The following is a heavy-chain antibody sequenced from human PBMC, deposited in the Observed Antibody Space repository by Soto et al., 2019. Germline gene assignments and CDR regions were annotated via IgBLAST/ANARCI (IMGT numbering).Heavy chain of an antibody. CDR3: AKDMGGYSGYDYSTRQHDAFDI. CDR1: GFTFSSYG. D-gene: IGHD5-12*01. J-gene: IGHJ3*02. V-gene: IGHV3-30*18. CDR2: ISYDGSNK. Sequence: GGSLRLSCAASGFTFSSYGMHWVRQAPGKGLEWVAVISYDGSNKYYADSVKGRFTISRDNSKNTLYLQMNSLRAEDTAVYDCAKDMGGYSGYDYSTRQHDAFDIWGQGTMVTVSS.